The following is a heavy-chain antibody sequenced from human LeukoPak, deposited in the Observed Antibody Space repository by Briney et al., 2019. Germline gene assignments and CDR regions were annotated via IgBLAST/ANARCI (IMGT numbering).Heavy chain of an antibody. CDR1: GGSNSAYY. Sequence: SETLSLTCTVSGGSNSAYYWSWIRQPPGKGLEWIGYIYYSGSTNYNPSLKSRVTISVDTSKNQFSLKLTSVTAADTAVYYCARAVDSSAFSAFQHWGQGTLVTVSS. J-gene: IGHJ1*01. CDR2: IYYSGST. V-gene: IGHV4-59*01. D-gene: IGHD3-22*01. CDR3: ARAVDSSAFSAFQH.